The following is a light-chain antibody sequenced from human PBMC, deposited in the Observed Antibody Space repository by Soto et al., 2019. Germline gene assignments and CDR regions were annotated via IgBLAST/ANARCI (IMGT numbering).Light chain of an antibody. V-gene: IGLV2-8*01. J-gene: IGLJ2*01. CDR1: SSDVGGYNY. Sequence: QSALTQPPSASGSPGQSVTISCTGTSSDVGGYNYVSWYQQHPGKAPKLMIYDVTKRPSGVPDRFSGSKSGNTASLTVAGLQAEDEAYYCCRSYAGSNNFVVFGGGTQLTVL. CDR2: DVT. CDR3: RSYAGSNNFVV.